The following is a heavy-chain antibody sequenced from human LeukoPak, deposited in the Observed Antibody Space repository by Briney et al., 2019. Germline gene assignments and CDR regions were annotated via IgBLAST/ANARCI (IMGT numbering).Heavy chain of an antibody. D-gene: IGHD3-9*01. Sequence: GGSLRLSCAASGFTFSNTWMSWVRQPPGKGLEWVGRIKSKTDGGTTDYAAPVKGRFTISRDDSKNTLYLQMNSLKTEDTAVYYCAVLRYFDWLREADYWGQGTLVTVSS. CDR2: IKSKTDGGTT. V-gene: IGHV3-15*01. CDR3: AVLRYFDWLREADY. CDR1: GFTFSNTW. J-gene: IGHJ4*02.